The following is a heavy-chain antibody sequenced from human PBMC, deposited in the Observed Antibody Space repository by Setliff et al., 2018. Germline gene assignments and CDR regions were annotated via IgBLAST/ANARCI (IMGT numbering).Heavy chain of an antibody. CDR1: GFTFSNYA. CDR3: AKGQGFYDSSATAWWVY. D-gene: IGHD3-22*01. J-gene: IGHJ4*02. CDR2: ISGSGLST. Sequence: GGSLRLSCAASGFTFSNYAMTWVRQAPGKGLEWVSAISGSGLSTSYADSVKGRFTISRDNSKNTLFLQMHSLRAEDTAVYYCAKGQGFYDSSATAWWVYWGRGTLVTVSS. V-gene: IGHV3-23*01.